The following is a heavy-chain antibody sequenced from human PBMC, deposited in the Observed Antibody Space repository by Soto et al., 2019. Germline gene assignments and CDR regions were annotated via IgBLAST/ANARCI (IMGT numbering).Heavy chain of an antibody. J-gene: IGHJ6*02. D-gene: IGHD5-18*01. CDR3: ARARMQLWPNYYDDCLDV. V-gene: IGHV3-66*01. CDR1: GFTVSTNF. Sequence: EVQLVESWGGWVQPGGSLRLSCAASGFTVSTNFMTWARQAPGKGLEWVSVIYSGGSTFYADSVKGRFTITRDNSKNTVYFQMNSLRVEDTAVYYCARARMQLWPNYYDDCLDVWGQGTTVTVSS. CDR2: IYSGGST.